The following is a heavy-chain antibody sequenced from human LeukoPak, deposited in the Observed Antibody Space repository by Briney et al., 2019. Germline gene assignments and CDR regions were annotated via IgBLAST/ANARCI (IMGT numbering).Heavy chain of an antibody. V-gene: IGHV3-7*01. J-gene: IGHJ3*02. CDR2: IKQDGSEK. CDR1: GFTFSSYW. CDR3: ARDTERRPGAFDI. D-gene: IGHD3-10*01. Sequence: GGSLRLSCAASGFTFSSYWMSWVRQAPGKGLEWVANIKQDGSEKYYVNSVKGRFTISRDNAKNSLYLQMNSRRAEDTAVYYCARDTERRPGAFDIWGQGTMVTVSS.